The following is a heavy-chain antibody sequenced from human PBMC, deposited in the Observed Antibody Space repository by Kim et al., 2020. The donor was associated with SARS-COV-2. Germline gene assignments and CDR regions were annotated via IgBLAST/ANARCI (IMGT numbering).Heavy chain of an antibody. V-gene: IGHV1-69*13. J-gene: IGHJ6*02. Sequence: SVKVSCKASGGTFSSYAISWVRQAPGQGLEWMGGIIPIFGTANYAQKFQGRVTITADASTSTAYMELSSLRSEDTAVYYCARYSGQVTTVLTQDYYYGMDVWDQGTTVTVSS. D-gene: IGHD4-17*01. CDR3: ARYSGQVTTVLTQDYYYGMDV. CDR2: IIPIFGTA. CDR1: GGTFSSYA.